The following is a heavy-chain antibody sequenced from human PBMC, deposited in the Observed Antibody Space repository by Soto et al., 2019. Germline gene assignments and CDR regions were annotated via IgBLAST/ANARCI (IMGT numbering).Heavy chain of an antibody. CDR2: INSDGSST. CDR3: ARQAVGTSTAAGY. V-gene: IGHV3-74*01. D-gene: IGHD1-26*01. J-gene: IGHJ4*02. CDR1: GFTFSSYW. Sequence: EVQLVESGGGLVQPGGALRLSCAASGFTFSSYWMHWVRQAPGKGMVWVSRINSDGSSTSYAYSVKGRFTISRDNAQNTLYLQRNSLRAEDTAVYYCARQAVGTSTAAGYWGQGTLVTVSS.